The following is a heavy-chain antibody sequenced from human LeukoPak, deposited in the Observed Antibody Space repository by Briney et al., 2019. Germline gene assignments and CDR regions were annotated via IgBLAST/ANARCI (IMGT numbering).Heavy chain of an antibody. CDR3: ARDPPAVSINTCA. D-gene: IGHD5-12*01. CDR2: IFSHGET. CDR1: GFTVGNNY. V-gene: IGHV3-66*01. Sequence: GGSLRLSCAASGFTVGNNYMNWVRRAPGKGLEWVSLIFSHGETSYADSVKGRFTISRDNSKNTLYLQMNGLRVEDTAVYYCARDPPAVSINTCAWGQGTLVTVSS. J-gene: IGHJ4*02.